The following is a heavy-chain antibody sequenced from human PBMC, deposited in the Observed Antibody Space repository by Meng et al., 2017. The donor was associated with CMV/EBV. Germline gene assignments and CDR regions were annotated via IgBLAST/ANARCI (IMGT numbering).Heavy chain of an antibody. V-gene: IGHV1-2*02. CDR1: GYTFTGYY. Sequence: ASVKVSCKASGYTFTGYYMHWVRQAPGQGLERMGWINPNSGCTNYAQKFQGRVTMTRDTSISTAYMELSRLRSDDTAVYYCAKEGAAAGLTNYYYGMDVWGQGTTVTVSS. CDR3: AKEGAAAGLTNYYYGMDV. CDR2: INPNSGCT. D-gene: IGHD6-13*01. J-gene: IGHJ6*02.